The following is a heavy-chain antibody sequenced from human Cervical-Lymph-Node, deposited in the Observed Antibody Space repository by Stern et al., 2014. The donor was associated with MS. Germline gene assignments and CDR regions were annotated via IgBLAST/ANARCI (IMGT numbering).Heavy chain of an antibody. J-gene: IGHJ6*02. D-gene: IGHD3-22*01. CDR2: IALIFETT. V-gene: IGHV1-69*01. Sequence: VQLVESGADVKKPGSSVKVSCKASGGTFSTYVINWVRQAPGQGLEWMGGIALIFETTNYAQKFQGRVTITADESTSTVYMELSSLRSEDTAVYYCSRLDTSGYFYYDMDVWGQGTTVTVSS. CDR1: GGTFSTYV. CDR3: SRLDTSGYFYYDMDV.